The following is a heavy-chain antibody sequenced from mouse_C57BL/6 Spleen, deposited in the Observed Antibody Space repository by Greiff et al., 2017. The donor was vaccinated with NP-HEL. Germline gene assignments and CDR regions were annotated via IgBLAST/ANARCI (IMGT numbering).Heavy chain of an antibody. D-gene: IGHD3-3*01. CDR3: ARSGGQGGYFDV. CDR1: GYAFSSYW. CDR2: IYPGDGDT. V-gene: IGHV1-80*01. Sequence: QVQLQQSGAELVKPGASVKISCKASGYAFSSYWMNWVKQRPGKGLEWIGQIYPGDGDTNYNGKFKGKATLTADKSSSTAYMQLSSLTSEDSAVYFCARSGGQGGYFDVWGTGTTVTVSS. J-gene: IGHJ1*03.